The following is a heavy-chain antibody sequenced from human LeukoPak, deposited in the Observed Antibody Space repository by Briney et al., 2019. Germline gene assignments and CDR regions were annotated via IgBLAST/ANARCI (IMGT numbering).Heavy chain of an antibody. CDR2: ISYDGSNK. CDR1: GFTFSSYA. J-gene: IGHJ4*02. Sequence: PGGSLRLSCAASGFTFSSYALHCVRQAPGKGLEWVAVISYDGSNKYYADSVKGRFTISRDNSKNTLYVQMNSLRAEDTAVYYCARDAIIVVVPAAMLDYWGQGTLVTVSS. CDR3: ARDAIIVVVPAAMLDY. V-gene: IGHV3-30*04. D-gene: IGHD2-2*01.